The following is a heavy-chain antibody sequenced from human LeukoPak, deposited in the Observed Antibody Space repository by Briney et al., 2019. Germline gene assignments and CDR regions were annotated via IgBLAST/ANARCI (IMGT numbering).Heavy chain of an antibody. CDR1: GFXFSDYW. Sequence: GGSLRLSCGASGFXFSDYWMTWVRQAPGKGLEWVANIKLDGSEKYYVDSVKGRFTMSRDNAKNSLYLQMNSLRVEDTAVYYCARGVWWFDPWGQGTLVTISS. V-gene: IGHV3-7*05. D-gene: IGHD6-13*01. J-gene: IGHJ5*02. CDR2: IKLDGSEK. CDR3: ARGVWWFDP.